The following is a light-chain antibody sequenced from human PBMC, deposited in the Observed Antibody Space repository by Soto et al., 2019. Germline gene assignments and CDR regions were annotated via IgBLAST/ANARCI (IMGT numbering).Light chain of an antibody. CDR1: QSVSGY. CDR2: DAS. V-gene: IGKV3-11*01. CDR3: QQRSKLPLT. Sequence: EIVLTQSPATLSLSPGERATLSCRASQSVSGYLAWYQQKPGQAPRLLIYDASNRATGIPARFSGSGSGTDFTLTISSLEPEDFAIYYCQQRSKLPLTFGGGTKVEIK. J-gene: IGKJ4*01.